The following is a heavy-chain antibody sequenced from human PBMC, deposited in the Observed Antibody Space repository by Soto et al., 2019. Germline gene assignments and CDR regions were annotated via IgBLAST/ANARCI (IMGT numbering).Heavy chain of an antibody. J-gene: IGHJ4*02. CDR3: AKDNGNYGSGTFSH. V-gene: IGHV3-23*01. Sequence: XESLTLSCAASGFTVTSYAMSWVRQAPGKGLEWVSLVSGTGDSTHYANSVRGRFTISRDDSKATLYLQMSGLRAEDTAVYYCAKDNGNYGSGTFSHWGQGTLVTVSS. D-gene: IGHD3-10*01. CDR1: GFTVTSYA. CDR2: VSGTGDST.